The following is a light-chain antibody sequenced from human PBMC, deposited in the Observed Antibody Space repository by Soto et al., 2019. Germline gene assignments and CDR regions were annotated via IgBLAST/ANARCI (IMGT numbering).Light chain of an antibody. J-gene: IGKJ5*01. CDR1: QVISTS. CDR3: QQLFDSPIT. CDR2: AAS. Sequence: DIQLTQSPSFLSPSIGESVTLTCRASQVISTSLAWYQVKPGKAPKLLIYAASTLESGVPSRFSATVSGTEFSLTITSLQPEEFATYYCQQLFDSPITVGHGTRLEIK. V-gene: IGKV1-9*01.